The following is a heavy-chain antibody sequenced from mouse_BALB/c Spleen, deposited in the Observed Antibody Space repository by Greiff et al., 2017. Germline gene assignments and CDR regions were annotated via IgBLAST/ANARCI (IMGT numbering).Heavy chain of an antibody. Sequence: EVKLVESGGGLVQPGGSLRLSCATSGFTFPDYYMSWVRPPPGKSLEWLGFIRNKANGYTTEYSASVKGRFTISRDNSQSILYLQMNTLRAEDSATYYCARDMVGYYWYFDVWGAGTTVTVSS. CDR3: ARDMVGYYWYFDV. CDR2: IRNKANGYTT. CDR1: GFTFPDYY. J-gene: IGHJ1*01. D-gene: IGHD2-2*01. V-gene: IGHV7-3*02.